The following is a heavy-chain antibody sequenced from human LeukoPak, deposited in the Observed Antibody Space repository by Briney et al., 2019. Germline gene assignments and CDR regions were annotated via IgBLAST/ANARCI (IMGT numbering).Heavy chain of an antibody. CDR3: AKDKAVVAPYYFDY. V-gene: IGHV3-43*02. CDR2: ISGDGGST. D-gene: IGHD2-15*01. Sequence: GGSLRLSCAASGFTFDDYAMHWVRQAPGKGLGWVSLISGDGGSTYYADSVKGRLTISRDNSKNSLYLQMNSLRGEDTALYYCAKDKAVVAPYYFDYWGQGTLVTISS. CDR1: GFTFDDYA. J-gene: IGHJ4*02.